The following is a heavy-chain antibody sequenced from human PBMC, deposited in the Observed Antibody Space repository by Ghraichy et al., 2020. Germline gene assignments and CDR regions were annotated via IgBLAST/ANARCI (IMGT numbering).Heavy chain of an antibody. CDR2: IYPGDSDT. V-gene: IGHV5-51*01. CDR3: ARTYYYDSSGYYYLDDAFDI. D-gene: IGHD3-22*01. Sequence: GESLNISCKGSGYSFTSYWIGWVRPMSGKGLEWMGIIYPGDSDTRYSPSFQGQVTLSADKSISTAYLQWSSLKASDTAMYYCARTYYYDSSGYYYLDDAFDIWGQGTMVTVSS. CDR1: GYSFTSYW. J-gene: IGHJ3*02.